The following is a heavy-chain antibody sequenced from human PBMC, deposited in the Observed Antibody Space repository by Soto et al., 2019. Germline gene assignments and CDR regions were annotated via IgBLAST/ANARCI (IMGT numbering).Heavy chain of an antibody. CDR3: ARWLHKFGYYYYGMDV. V-gene: IGHV1-69*02. CDR1: GGTFSSYT. CDR2: IIPILGIA. D-gene: IGHD5-12*01. Sequence: ASVKVSCKASGGTFSSYTISWVRQAPGQGLEWMGRIIPILGIANYAQKFQGRVTITADKSTSTAYMELSSLRSEDTAVYYCARWLHKFGYYYYGMDVWGQGTTVTVS. J-gene: IGHJ6*02.